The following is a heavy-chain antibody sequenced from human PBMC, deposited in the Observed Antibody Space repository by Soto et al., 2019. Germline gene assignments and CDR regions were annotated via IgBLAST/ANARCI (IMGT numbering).Heavy chain of an antibody. CDR3: AVTTGSGGFDP. Sequence: QVQLVESGGGVVQPGRSLRLSCAASGFTFSSHGMHWVRQAPGKGLEWVAVISYDGSNKYYADSVKGRFTTSRDNSKNMLYLQMNSLRTEDTAVYYCAVTTGSGGFDPWGQGTLVTVSS. D-gene: IGHD3-10*01. CDR1: GFTFSSHG. CDR2: ISYDGSNK. V-gene: IGHV3-30*03. J-gene: IGHJ5*02.